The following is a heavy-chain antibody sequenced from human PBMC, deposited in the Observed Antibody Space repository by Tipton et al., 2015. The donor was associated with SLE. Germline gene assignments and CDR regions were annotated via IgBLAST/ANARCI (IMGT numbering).Heavy chain of an antibody. D-gene: IGHD3-3*01. J-gene: IGHJ4*02. V-gene: IGHV4-34*01. Sequence: LRLSCAVYGGSFSGYYWTWIRQPPGKGLEWIGEINHSGNTNYSPSLKGRVIMSVDTATNQFSLRLDSLTAADTAIYYCVRSSGYYIDFWGKGTLGTVSS. CDR1: GGSFSGYY. CDR2: INHSGNT. CDR3: VRSSGYYIDF.